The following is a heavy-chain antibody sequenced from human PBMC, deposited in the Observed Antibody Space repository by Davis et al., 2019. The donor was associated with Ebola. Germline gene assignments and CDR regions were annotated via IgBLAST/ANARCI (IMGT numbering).Heavy chain of an antibody. V-gene: IGHV3-33*01. CDR2: IWYDGSRK. CDR1: GFNFRSYG. J-gene: IGHJ4*02. CDR3: AMGGQTYDY. Sequence: GESLKISCAASGFNFRSYGMHWVRQAPDKGLEWVAVIWYDGSRKYYGDSVKGRFTISRDNSNNLLYLQMNSLRAEDTAVYYCAMGGQTYDYWGQGTLVTVSS. D-gene: IGHD1-26*01.